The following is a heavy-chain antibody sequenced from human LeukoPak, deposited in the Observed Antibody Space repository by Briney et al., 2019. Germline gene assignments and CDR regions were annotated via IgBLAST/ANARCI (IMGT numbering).Heavy chain of an antibody. CDR2: ISAYNGNT. CDR3: ARDLDGSGTDAFDI. Sequence: ASVKVSCKASGYTFTSYGISWVRQAPGQGLEWMGWISAYNGNTNYAQKLQGRVTMTTDTSTSTAYMELRSLRSDDTAVYYCARDLDGSGTDAFDIWGQGTMVTVSS. CDR1: GYTFTSYG. V-gene: IGHV1-18*01. D-gene: IGHD3-10*01. J-gene: IGHJ3*02.